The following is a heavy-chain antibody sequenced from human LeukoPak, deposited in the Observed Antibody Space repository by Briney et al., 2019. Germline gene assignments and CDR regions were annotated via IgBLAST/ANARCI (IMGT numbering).Heavy chain of an antibody. CDR3: ARGPYYYDSSGHLDY. D-gene: IGHD3-22*01. CDR2: ISAYNGNT. J-gene: IGHJ4*02. V-gene: IGHV1-18*01. CDR1: GYTFTSYG. Sequence: ASVKVSCKASGYTFTSYGISWVRQAPGQGLEWMGWISAYNGNTNYAQKLQGRVTMTTDTSTSTAYMELRSLRSDDTAVYYCARGPYYYDSSGHLDYWGQGTLVTVSS.